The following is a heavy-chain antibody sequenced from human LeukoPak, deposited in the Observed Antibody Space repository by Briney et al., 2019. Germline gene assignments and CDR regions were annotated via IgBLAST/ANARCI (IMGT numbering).Heavy chain of an antibody. CDR2: ISYDGSNK. V-gene: IGHV3-30-3*01. CDR1: GFTLSSYA. Sequence: GGSLRLSCAASGFTLSSYAMHWVRQAPGKGLEWVAVISYDGSNKYYADSVKGRFTISRDNSKNTLYLQMNSLRAEDTAVYYCARGASGATYYYDSSGYYSDWGQGTLVTVSS. CDR3: ARGASGATYYYDSSGYYSD. D-gene: IGHD3-22*01. J-gene: IGHJ4*02.